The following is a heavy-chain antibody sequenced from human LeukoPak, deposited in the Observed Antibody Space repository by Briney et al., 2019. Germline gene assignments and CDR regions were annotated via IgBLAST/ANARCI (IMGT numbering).Heavy chain of an antibody. CDR2: IKQEGSKK. Sequence: GSLRLSCAASGFTFSSYWLSWVRQAPGKGLEWVSNIKQEGSKKYYSHSVKGRFTISRDNAKNSQYLQTNSLRAEDTAVYYCARVTLWWFDPWGQGTLVTVSS. CDR1: GFTFSSYW. V-gene: IGHV3-7*01. J-gene: IGHJ5*02. D-gene: IGHD2-21*01. CDR3: ARVTLWWFDP.